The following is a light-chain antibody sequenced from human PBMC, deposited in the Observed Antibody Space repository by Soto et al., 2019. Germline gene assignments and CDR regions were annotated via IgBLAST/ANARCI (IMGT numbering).Light chain of an antibody. CDR1: QYISNY. Sequence: IQMTQSPSSLSASVGDRVTITCQASQYISNYLGWYQQKPGKAPKLLIYAASSLQSGVPSRFSGSGSGTDFTLTISSLQPEDFATYYCLQDYNYPPTFGGGTKVDIK. J-gene: IGKJ4*01. V-gene: IGKV1-6*01. CDR3: LQDYNYPPT. CDR2: AAS.